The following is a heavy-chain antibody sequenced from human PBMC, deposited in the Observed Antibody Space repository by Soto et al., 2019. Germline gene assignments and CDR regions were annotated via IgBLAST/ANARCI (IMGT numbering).Heavy chain of an antibody. V-gene: IGHV4-34*01. J-gene: IGHJ4*02. CDR2: INHSGST. Sequence: SETLSLTCAVYGVSFSGYYWSWIRQPPGKGLEWIGEINHSGSTNYNPSLKSRVTISVDTSKNQFSLKLSSVTAADTAVYYCARGKNDYIWGSYRGPLDYWGQGTLVTVSS. CDR3: ARGKNDYIWGSYRGPLDY. CDR1: GVSFSGYY. D-gene: IGHD3-16*02.